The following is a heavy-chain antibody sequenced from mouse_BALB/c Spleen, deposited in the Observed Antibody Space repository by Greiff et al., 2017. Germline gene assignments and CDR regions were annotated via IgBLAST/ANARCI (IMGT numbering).Heavy chain of an antibody. CDR3: AIYDYDFYAMDY. D-gene: IGHD2-4*01. CDR1: GDSITSGY. V-gene: IGHV3-8*02. J-gene: IGHJ4*01. Sequence: EVMLVESGPSLVKPSQTLSLTCSVTGDSITSGYWNWIRKFPGNKLEYMGYISYSGSTYYNPSLKSRISITRDTSKNQYYLQLNSVTTEDTATYYCAIYDYDFYAMDYWGQGTSVTVSS. CDR2: ISYSGST.